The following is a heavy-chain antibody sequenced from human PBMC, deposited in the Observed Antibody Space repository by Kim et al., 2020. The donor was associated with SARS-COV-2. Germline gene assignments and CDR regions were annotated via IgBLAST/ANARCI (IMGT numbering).Heavy chain of an antibody. CDR2: IYYDGSNK. CDR3: ARDQGGSYDY. CDR1: GFSFSSYG. J-gene: IGHJ4*02. Sequence: VGSLRLSCAASGFSFSSYGMHWVRQAPGKGLEWVAVIYYDGSNKYYADSVKGRFIISRDNSKNTLYLQMNSLRAEDTAVYYCARDQGGSYDYWGQGTLVTVSS. V-gene: IGHV3-33*01. D-gene: IGHD1-26*01.